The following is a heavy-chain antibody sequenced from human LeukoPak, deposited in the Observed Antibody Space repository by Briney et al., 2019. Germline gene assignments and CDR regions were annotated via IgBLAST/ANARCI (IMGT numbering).Heavy chain of an antibody. CDR3: ARGGYTYWYFDL. CDR1: GYTFTNYY. D-gene: IGHD1-1*01. V-gene: IGHV1-18*04. CDR2: ISAYNGNT. J-gene: IGHJ2*01. Sequence: ASVKVSCKASGYTFTNYYMHWVRQAPGQGLEWMGWISAYNGNTNYAQRLQGRVTMTTDTSTSTAYMELRSLRSDDTAVYYCARGGYTYWYFDLWGRGTLVTVSS.